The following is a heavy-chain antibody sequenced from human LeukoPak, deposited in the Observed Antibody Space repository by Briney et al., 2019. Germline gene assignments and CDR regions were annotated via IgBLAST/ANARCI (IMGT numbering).Heavy chain of an antibody. CDR3: ASWRGEGYFDY. J-gene: IGHJ4*02. D-gene: IGHD3-10*01. CDR2: IYYSGST. V-gene: IGHV4-59*08. Sequence: SETLSLTCTVSGGSISSYYWSWIRQPPGNGLEWIGYIYYSGSTNYNPSLKSRVTISVDTSKNQFSLKLSSVTAADTAVYYCASWRGEGYFDYWGQGTLVTVSS. CDR1: GGSISSYY.